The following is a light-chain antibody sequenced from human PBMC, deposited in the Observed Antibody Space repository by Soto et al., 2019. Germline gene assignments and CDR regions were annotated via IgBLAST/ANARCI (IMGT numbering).Light chain of an antibody. CDR2: DAS. Sequence: DIQMTQSPSTLSASVGDRVTITCRASQSISSWLAWYQQKPGKAPKLLIYDASSLESGVPSRFGGSGSGTEFTLTISSLQPDDFATYYRQQYNSYYPWTFGQGTKVDIK. V-gene: IGKV1-5*01. CDR3: QQYNSYYPWT. J-gene: IGKJ1*01. CDR1: QSISSW.